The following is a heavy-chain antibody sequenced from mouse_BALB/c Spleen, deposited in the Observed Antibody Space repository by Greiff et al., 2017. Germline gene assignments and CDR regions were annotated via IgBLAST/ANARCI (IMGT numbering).Heavy chain of an antibody. J-gene: IGHJ1*01. Sequence: VKLVESGPGLVAPSQSLSITCTVSGFSLTGYGVNWVRQPPGKGLEWLGVIWAGGSTNYNSALMSRLSISKDNSKSQVFLKMNSLQTDDTAMYYCARYGSSYGDWYFDVWGAGTTVTVSS. CDR2: IWAGGST. CDR1: GFSLTGYG. CDR3: ARYGSSYGDWYFDV. D-gene: IGHD1-1*01. V-gene: IGHV2-9*02.